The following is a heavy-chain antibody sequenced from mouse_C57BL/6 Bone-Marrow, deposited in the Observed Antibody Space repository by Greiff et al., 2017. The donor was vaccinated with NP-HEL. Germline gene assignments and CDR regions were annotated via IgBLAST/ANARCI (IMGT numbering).Heavy chain of an antibody. J-gene: IGHJ3*01. CDR2: INPNNGGT. CDR3: ARWLRGFAY. D-gene: IGHD2-2*01. V-gene: IGHV1-18*01. CDR1: GYTFTDYN. Sequence: VQLKESGPELVKPGASVKIPCKASGYTFTDYNMDWVKQSHGKSLEWIGDINPNNGGTIYNQKFKGKATLTVDKSSSTAYMELRSLTSEDTAVYYCARWLRGFAYWGQGTLVTVSA.